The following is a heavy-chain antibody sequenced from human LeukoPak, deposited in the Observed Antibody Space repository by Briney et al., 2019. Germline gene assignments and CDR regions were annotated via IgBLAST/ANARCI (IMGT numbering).Heavy chain of an antibody. CDR2: IYSGGST. Sequence: GGSLRLSCAASGFTVSSNYMSWVRQAPGKGLDWVSVIYSGGSTYYADSVKGRFTISRDNSKNTLYLQMNSLRAEDTAVYYCARGGAIFLNWFDPWGQGTLVTVSS. CDR3: ARGGAIFLNWFDP. D-gene: IGHD3-3*02. J-gene: IGHJ5*02. CDR1: GFTVSSNY. V-gene: IGHV3-53*01.